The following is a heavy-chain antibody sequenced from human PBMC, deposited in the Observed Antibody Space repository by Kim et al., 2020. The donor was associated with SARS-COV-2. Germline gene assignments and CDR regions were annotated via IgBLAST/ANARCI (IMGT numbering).Heavy chain of an antibody. CDR3: AGSMVRGGNFGS. J-gene: IGHJ4*02. Sequence: DYAVSVKSRISINPDPSKNQFALQLKSVTPEDTAVYYCAGSMVRGGNFGSWGQGTLVTVSS. V-gene: IGHV6-1*01. D-gene: IGHD3-10*01.